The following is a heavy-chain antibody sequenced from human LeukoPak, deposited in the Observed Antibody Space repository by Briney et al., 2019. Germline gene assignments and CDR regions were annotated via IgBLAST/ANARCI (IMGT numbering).Heavy chain of an antibody. V-gene: IGHV4-34*01. CDR3: AGAPSGDQPRSGAFGI. J-gene: IGHJ3*02. CDR1: GGSFSGYY. Sequence: PSETLSLTCAVYGGSFSGYYWSWIRQPPGKGLEWIGEINHSGSTNYNPSLKSRVTISVDTSKNQFSLKLSSVTAADTAVYYCAGAPSGDQPRSGAFGIWGQGTMVTVSS. D-gene: IGHD3-10*01. CDR2: INHSGST.